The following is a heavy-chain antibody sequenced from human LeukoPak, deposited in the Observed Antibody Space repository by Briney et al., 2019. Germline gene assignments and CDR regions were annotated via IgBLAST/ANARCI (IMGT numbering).Heavy chain of an antibody. Sequence: GGSLRLSCAASGFTFSSYVMSWVRQAPGKGLEWVSSISTSDGSAYYADSVKGRFTISRDNSKNTLYLQMNSLRAEDTAVYYCAKEWTPGIFDYSGQGTLVTVSS. CDR2: ISTSDGSA. CDR1: GFTFSSYV. D-gene: IGHD3/OR15-3a*01. CDR3: AKEWTPGIFDY. J-gene: IGHJ4*02. V-gene: IGHV3-23*01.